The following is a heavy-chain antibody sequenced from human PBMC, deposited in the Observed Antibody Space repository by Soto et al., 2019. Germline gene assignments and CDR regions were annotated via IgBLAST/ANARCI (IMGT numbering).Heavy chain of an antibody. CDR3: ARDIKDDSSGDYAGFDY. J-gene: IGHJ4*02. Sequence: QVQLVESGGGVVQPGRSLRLSCAVSGFTFSSYGMNWVRQAPGKGLEWVAAIYYDGSNKYYADSVRGRFTISRDNFKNTLYLNMTSLRAEDTAVYYCARDIKDDSSGDYAGFDYWGQGTLVTVSS. V-gene: IGHV3-33*01. D-gene: IGHD3-22*01. CDR2: IYYDGSNK. CDR1: GFTFSSYG.